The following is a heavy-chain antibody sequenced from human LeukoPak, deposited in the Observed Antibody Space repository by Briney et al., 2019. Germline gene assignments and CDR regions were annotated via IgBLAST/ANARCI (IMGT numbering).Heavy chain of an antibody. D-gene: IGHD2-15*01. J-gene: IGHJ4*02. V-gene: IGHV4-59*08. CDR3: ARQVPGYCSSGSCPGHFDY. CDR1: GGSINSYY. CDR2: IYYSGST. Sequence: SETLSLTCTVSGGSINSYYWSWIRQPPGEGLEWIGYIYYSGSTKYNPSLKSRVTISVDTSKNQFSLKLSSVTAADTAVYYCARQVPGYCSSGSCPGHFDYWGQGALVTVSS.